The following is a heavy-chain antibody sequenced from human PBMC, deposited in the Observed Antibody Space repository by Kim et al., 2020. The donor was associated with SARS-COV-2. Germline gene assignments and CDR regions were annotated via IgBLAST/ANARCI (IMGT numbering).Heavy chain of an antibody. CDR2: GNT. Sequence: GNTGYARRFTGRVTMTRNTSISTAYMELSSLRSEDTAVYFCARRHLSMDVWGQGTTVTVSS. CDR3: ARRHLSMDV. J-gene: IGHJ6*02. V-gene: IGHV1-8*01.